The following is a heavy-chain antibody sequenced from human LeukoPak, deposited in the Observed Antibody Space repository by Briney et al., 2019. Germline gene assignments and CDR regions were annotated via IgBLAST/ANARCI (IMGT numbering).Heavy chain of an antibody. CDR1: GFTFSSYG. CDR2: IWYDGSNK. CDR3: ARDRDSYGYGLYYFDY. D-gene: IGHD5-18*01. Sequence: GGSLRLSCAASGFTFSSYGMHWVRQAPGKGLEWVGWIWYDGSNKNYADTVKGRFTITRDNSKNTLYMQMNSLRAEDTAVYYCARDRDSYGYGLYYFDYWGQGTLVTVSS. J-gene: IGHJ4*02. V-gene: IGHV3-33*01.